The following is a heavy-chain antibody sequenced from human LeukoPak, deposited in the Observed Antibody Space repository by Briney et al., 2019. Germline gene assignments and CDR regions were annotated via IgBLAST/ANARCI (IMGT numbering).Heavy chain of an antibody. V-gene: IGHV4-4*07. D-gene: IGHD3-3*01. CDR3: ARGSYDFWSGYYFWYFDL. CDR2: IYTSGST. J-gene: IGHJ2*01. CDR1: GGSISSYY. Sequence: SETPSLTCTVSGGSISSYYWSWIRQPAGKGLEWIGRIYTSGSTNYNPSLKSRVTMSVDTSKNQFSLKLSSVTAADTAVYYCARGSYDFWSGYYFWYFDLWGRGTLVTVSS.